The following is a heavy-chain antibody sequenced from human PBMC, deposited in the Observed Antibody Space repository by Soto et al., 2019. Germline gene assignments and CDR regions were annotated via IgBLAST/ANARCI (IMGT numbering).Heavy chain of an antibody. CDR3: AREIDTAMAWGY. J-gene: IGHJ4*01. CDR1: GYTFTSYA. V-gene: IGHV1-3*01. Sequence: QVQLVQSGAEMKKPGASVKVSCKASGYTFTSYAMHWVRQAPGQRLEWMGWINAGNGNTKYSQKFQGRVTITRDTSASTAYMELSSLRSEDTAVYYCAREIDTAMAWGYWCHGTLVTVSS. CDR2: INAGNGNT. D-gene: IGHD5-18*01.